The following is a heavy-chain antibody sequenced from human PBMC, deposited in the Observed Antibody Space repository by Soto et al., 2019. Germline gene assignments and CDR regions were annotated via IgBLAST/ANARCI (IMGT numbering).Heavy chain of an antibody. CDR2: ISSSSSYI. V-gene: IGHV3-21*01. Sequence: PGGSLRLSCAASGFTFSSYSMNWVRQAAGKGLEWVSSISSSSSYIYYADSVKGRFTISRDNAKNSLYLQMNSLRAEDTAVHYCARDSTTVVTPGLYGMDVWGQGTTVTVSS. J-gene: IGHJ6*02. CDR3: ARDSTTVVTPGLYGMDV. CDR1: GFTFSSYS. D-gene: IGHD4-17*01.